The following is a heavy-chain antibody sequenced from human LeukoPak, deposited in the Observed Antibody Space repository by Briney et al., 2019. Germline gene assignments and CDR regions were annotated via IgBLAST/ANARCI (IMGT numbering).Heavy chain of an antibody. D-gene: IGHD2/OR15-2a*01. CDR2: IYYSGST. V-gene: IGHV4-31*03. CDR1: GGSISSGGYS. CDR3: ARGTRGSMSDY. Sequence: PSETLSLTCTVSGGSISSGGYSWSWIRQHPGKGLEWIGYIYYSGSTYYNPSLKSRVTISVDTSKNQFSLKLSSVTAADTAVYYCARGTRGSMSDYWGQGTLVTVSS. J-gene: IGHJ4*02.